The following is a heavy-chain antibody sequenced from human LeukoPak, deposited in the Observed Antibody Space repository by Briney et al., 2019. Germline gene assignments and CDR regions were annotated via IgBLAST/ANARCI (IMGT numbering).Heavy chain of an antibody. Sequence: GGSLRLSCAASGFTFSSYAMSWVRQAPGRGLEWVSAISGSGGSTYYADSVKGRFTISRDNSKNTLSLQMSSLRAEDTAVYYCAGGRGDYMDAWGKGTTVTVSS. V-gene: IGHV3-23*01. CDR3: AGGRGDYMDA. J-gene: IGHJ6*03. CDR1: GFTFSSYA. CDR2: ISGSGGST.